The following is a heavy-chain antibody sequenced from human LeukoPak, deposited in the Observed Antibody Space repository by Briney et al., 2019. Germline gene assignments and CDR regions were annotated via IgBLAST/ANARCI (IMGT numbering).Heavy chain of an antibody. V-gene: IGHV4-34*01. Sequence: PSETLSLTCAVYGGSFSGYYWSWIRQPPGKGLEWIGEINHSGSTNYNPSLKSRVTISVDTSKNQFSLKLSSVTAADTAVYYCARPKRWYYDSSGHYYFDYWGQGTLVTVSS. D-gene: IGHD3-22*01. J-gene: IGHJ4*02. CDR2: INHSGST. CDR1: GGSFSGYY. CDR3: ARPKRWYYDSSGHYYFDY.